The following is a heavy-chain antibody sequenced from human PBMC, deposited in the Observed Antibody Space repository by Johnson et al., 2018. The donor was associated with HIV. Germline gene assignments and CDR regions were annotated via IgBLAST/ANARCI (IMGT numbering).Heavy chain of an antibody. D-gene: IGHD3-16*01. CDR3: ARDLSEGGLGHAFDI. CDR2: ISHDESIE. CDR1: GFTFNRYG. Sequence: VQLVESGGGVVQPGRSLRLSCAASGFTFNRYGMYWVRQAPGKGLEWVAFISHDESIEYYADSVKGRFTISRDNPWNTLYLQMNNLTSEDTAVYYCARDLSEGGLGHAFDIWGQGTMVTVSS. V-gene: IGHV3-30*03. J-gene: IGHJ3*02.